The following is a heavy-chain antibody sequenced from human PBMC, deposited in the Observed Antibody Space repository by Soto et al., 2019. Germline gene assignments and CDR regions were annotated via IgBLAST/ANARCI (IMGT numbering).Heavy chain of an antibody. CDR1: GFTFSSYS. Sequence: GGSLRLSCAASGFTFSSYSMNWVRQAPGKGLEWVSYISSSSSTIYYADSVKGRFTISRDNAKNSLYLQMNSLRAEDTAVYYCARDSSSWYVFDWFDPWGQGTLVTVSS. V-gene: IGHV3-48*01. J-gene: IGHJ5*02. CDR3: ARDSSSWYVFDWFDP. CDR2: ISSSSSTI. D-gene: IGHD6-13*01.